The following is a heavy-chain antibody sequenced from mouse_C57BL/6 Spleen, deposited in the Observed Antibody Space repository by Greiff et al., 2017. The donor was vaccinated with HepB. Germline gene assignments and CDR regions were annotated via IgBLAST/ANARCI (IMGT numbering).Heavy chain of an antibody. Sequence: EVQLVESGGGLVKPGGSLKLSCAASGFTFSSYAMSWVRQTPEKRLEWVATISDGGSYTYYPDNVKGRFTISRDNAKNNLYLQMSHLKSEDTAMYYCARDRNWDGGDYFDYWGQGTTLTVSS. CDR2: ISDGGSYT. CDR1: GFTFSSYA. CDR3: ARDRNWDGGDYFDY. V-gene: IGHV5-4*01. J-gene: IGHJ2*01. D-gene: IGHD4-1*01.